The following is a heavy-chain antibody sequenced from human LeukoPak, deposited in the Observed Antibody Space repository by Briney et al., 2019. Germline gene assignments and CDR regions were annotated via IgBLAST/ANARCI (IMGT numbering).Heavy chain of an antibody. CDR1: GYTFTGYY. J-gene: IGHJ4*02. CDR3: ARVRYYYDSSGYPAFDY. D-gene: IGHD3-22*01. CDR2: INPNSGGT. Sequence: GASVKVSCKASGYTFTGYYMPWVRQAPGQGLEWMGWINPNSGGTNYAQKFQGRVTMTRDTSISTAYMELSRLRSDDTAVYYCARVRYYYDSSGYPAFDYWGQGTLVTVSS. V-gene: IGHV1-2*02.